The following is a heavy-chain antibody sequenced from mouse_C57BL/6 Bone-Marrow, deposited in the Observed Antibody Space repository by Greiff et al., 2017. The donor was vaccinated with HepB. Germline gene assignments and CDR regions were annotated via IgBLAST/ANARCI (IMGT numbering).Heavy chain of an antibody. Sequence: EVKLVESEGGLVQPGSSMKLSCTASGFTFSDYYMAWVRQVPEKGLEWVANINYDGSSTYYLDSLKSRFNISRDNAKNILYLQMSSLKSEDTATYYCARERNSSYDAMDYWGQGTSVTVSS. CDR2: INYDGSST. V-gene: IGHV5-16*01. CDR3: ARERNSSYDAMDY. D-gene: IGHD1-1*01. J-gene: IGHJ4*01. CDR1: GFTFSDYY.